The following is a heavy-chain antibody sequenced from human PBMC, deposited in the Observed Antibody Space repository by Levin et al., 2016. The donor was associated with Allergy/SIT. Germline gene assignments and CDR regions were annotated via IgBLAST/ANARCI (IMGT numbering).Heavy chain of an antibody. V-gene: IGHV4-34*01. CDR1: GGSFSGYY. CDR2: INHSGST. D-gene: IGHD5-18*01. Sequence: SETLSLTCAVYGGSFSGYYWSWIRQPPGKGLEWIGEINHSGSTNYNPSLKSRVTISVDTSKNQFSLKLSSVTAADTAVYYCARGRPNRWIRQFGYYYYYGMDVWGQGTTVTVSS. CDR3: ARGRPNRWIRQFGYYYYYGMDV. J-gene: IGHJ6*02.